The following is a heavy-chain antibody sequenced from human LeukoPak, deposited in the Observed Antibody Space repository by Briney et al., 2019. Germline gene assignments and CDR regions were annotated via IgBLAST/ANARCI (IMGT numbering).Heavy chain of an antibody. CDR2: ISSGSSYI. D-gene: IGHD2-2*01. V-gene: IGHV3-21*01. J-gene: IGHJ6*03. CDR1: GFTFSSYS. CDR3: AREGRVVPAAKGDDYYYYYYMDV. Sequence: PGGSLRLSCAASGFTFSSYSMNWVRQAPGKGLEWVSSISSGSSYIYYADSVKGRFTISRDNAKNSLYLQMSSLRAEDTAVYYCAREGRVVPAAKGDDYYYYYYMDVWGKGTTVTVSS.